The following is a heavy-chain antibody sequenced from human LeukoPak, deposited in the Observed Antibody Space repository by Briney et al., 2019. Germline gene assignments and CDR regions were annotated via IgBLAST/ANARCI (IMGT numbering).Heavy chain of an antibody. CDR1: TFSFTTYA. CDR3: ASRNYYFDY. J-gene: IGHJ4*02. CDR2: ISGRGDST. Sequence: GGSLRLSCAASTFSFTTYAMTWVRQAPGKGLEWVSAISGRGDSTYYADSVKGRFTISRDNSKNTMYLQMNSLRAEDTAVYYCASRNYYFDYWGQGTLVTVSS. V-gene: IGHV3-23*01.